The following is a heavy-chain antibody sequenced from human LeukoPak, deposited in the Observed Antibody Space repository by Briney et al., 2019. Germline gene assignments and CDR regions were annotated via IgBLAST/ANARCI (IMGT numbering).Heavy chain of an antibody. CDR1: GYTFTSYG. CDR3: ARDQDIVGATKAPPKGY. J-gene: IGHJ4*02. V-gene: IGHV1-18*01. Sequence: ASVRVSCKASGYTFTSYGISWVRQAPGQGLEWMGWISAYNGNTNYAPKLQGRVTMTTDTSTSTAYMELRSLRSDDTAVYYCARDQDIVGATKAPPKGYWGQGTLVTVSS. CDR2: ISAYNGNT. D-gene: IGHD1-26*01.